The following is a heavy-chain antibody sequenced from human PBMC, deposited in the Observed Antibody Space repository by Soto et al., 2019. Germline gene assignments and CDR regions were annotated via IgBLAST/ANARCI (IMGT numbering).Heavy chain of an antibody. J-gene: IGHJ4*02. CDR2: LFYTGHT. V-gene: IGHV4-39*01. D-gene: IGHD6-6*01. Sequence: SEKLCHTCTGSGHFMRNSDYFWGWFRQTPWSDLQWIGSLFYTGHTYYNSSLFSLVTISADTFKNQFFLRLTSVTAADTGVYYCASSSPFHYWGPGILVTVS. CDR3: ASSSPFHY. CDR1: GHFMRNSDYF.